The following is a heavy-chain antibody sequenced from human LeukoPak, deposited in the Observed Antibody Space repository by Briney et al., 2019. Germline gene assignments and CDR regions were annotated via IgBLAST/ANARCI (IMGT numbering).Heavy chain of an antibody. J-gene: IGHJ4*02. CDR2: ISSSSSYI. Sequence: GGSLRLSCAASGFTFSSYSMNWVRQAPGKGLEWVSSISSSSSYIYYADSVRGRFTISRDNAKNSLYLQMNSLRAEDTAVYYCARGQTHCSGGSCYFDYWGQGTLVTVSS. CDR1: GFTFSSYS. D-gene: IGHD2-15*01. CDR3: ARGQTHCSGGSCYFDY. V-gene: IGHV3-21*01.